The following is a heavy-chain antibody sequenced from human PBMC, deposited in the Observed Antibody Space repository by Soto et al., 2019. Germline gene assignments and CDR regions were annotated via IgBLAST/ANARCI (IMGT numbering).Heavy chain of an antibody. V-gene: IGHV4-39*01. CDR1: GGSISSRGYY. Sequence: PSETLSLTCTVSGGSISSRGYYWGWIRQPPGKVLEWIVTIYYSGSTYYNPSLKSRVTISLDTSNNQFSLKLSSVTSAYTAVYYCANSKWFDPWGQGTLVTVSS. J-gene: IGHJ5*02. CDR3: ANSKWFDP. CDR2: IYYSGST.